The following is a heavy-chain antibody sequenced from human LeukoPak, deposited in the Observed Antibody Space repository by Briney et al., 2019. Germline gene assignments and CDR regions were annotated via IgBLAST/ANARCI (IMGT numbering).Heavy chain of an antibody. D-gene: IGHD2-15*01. V-gene: IGHV1-69*13. J-gene: IGHJ4*02. CDR2: IIPIFGTA. CDR3: ASLGYCSGGSCYSPFDY. Sequence: SVKVSCKASGGTFSSYAISWVRQAPGQGLEWMGGIIPIFGTANYAQKFQGRVTITADESTSTAYMELSSLRSVDTAVYYCASLGYCSGGSCYSPFDYWGQGTLVTVSS. CDR1: GGTFSSYA.